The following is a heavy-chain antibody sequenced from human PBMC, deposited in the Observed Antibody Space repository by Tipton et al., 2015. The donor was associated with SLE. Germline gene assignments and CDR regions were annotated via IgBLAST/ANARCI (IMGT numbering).Heavy chain of an antibody. J-gene: IGHJ4*02. Sequence: TLSLTCTVSGDSISNGGYSWTWFRQLPGRGLEWIGYIYYSGVTVYNPSLKSRLLMSVDTSKNQFSLNLSSVTAADTAVYFCARDLGARGVMFDLWGQGALVTVSS. V-gene: IGHV4-31*03. CDR2: IYYSGVT. D-gene: IGHD3-10*01. CDR1: GDSISNGGYS. CDR3: ARDLGARGVMFDL.